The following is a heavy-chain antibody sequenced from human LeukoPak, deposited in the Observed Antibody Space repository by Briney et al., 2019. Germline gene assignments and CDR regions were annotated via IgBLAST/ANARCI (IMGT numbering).Heavy chain of an antibody. CDR1: GFTLSSYA. Sequence: GGSLRLSCAASGFTLSSYAMSWVRQAPGKGLEWVSAISGSGGSTYYADSVKGRFTISRDNSKNTLYLQMNSLRAEDTAVYYCAKDDTYYYGSGSAKDYWGQGTLVTVSS. CDR3: AKDDTYYYGSGSAKDY. V-gene: IGHV3-23*01. D-gene: IGHD3-10*01. CDR2: ISGSGGST. J-gene: IGHJ4*02.